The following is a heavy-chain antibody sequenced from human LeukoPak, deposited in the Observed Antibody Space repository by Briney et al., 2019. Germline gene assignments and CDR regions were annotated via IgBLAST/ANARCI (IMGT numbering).Heavy chain of an antibody. V-gene: IGHV4-59*01. Sequence: SETLSLTCTVSGGSIRSYYWSWIRQPPGKGLEWIGYDYYSGSTNYNPSLKSRVTISVDTSKNQFSLNLSSVTAADTAVYYCARDVARHAFDIWGQGTMVAVSS. D-gene: IGHD2-15*01. CDR2: DYYSGST. J-gene: IGHJ3*02. CDR1: GGSIRSYY. CDR3: ARDVARHAFDI.